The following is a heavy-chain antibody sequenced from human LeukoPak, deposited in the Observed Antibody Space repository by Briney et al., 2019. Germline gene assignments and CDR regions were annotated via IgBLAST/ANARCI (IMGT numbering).Heavy chain of an antibody. CDR3: TRMRGYTYGYWYLDL. V-gene: IGHV1-8*01. CDR2: MNPSSGNT. J-gene: IGHJ2*01. CDR1: GYTFNSYD. Sequence: GASVKVSCKAAGYTFNSYDINWVRQAPGQGLEYMGWMNPSSGNTGYTQKFQGRITMTRDTSIGTAYMELSSLKSEDTALYYCTRMRGYTYGYWYLDLWGRGTLVTVSS. D-gene: IGHD5-18*01.